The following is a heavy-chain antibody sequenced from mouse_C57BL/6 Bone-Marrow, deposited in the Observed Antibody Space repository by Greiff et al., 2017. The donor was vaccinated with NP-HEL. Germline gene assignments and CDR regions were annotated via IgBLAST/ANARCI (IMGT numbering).Heavy chain of an antibody. CDR3: ARAFDGFNWYFDV. J-gene: IGHJ1*03. Sequence: VQLQQPGAELVKPGASVKMSCKASGYTFTSYWITWVKQRPGQGLEWIGDIYPGSGSTNYNEKFKSKATLTGDTSSSTAYMQLSSLTSEDSAVYYCARAFDGFNWYFDVWGTGTTVTVSS. D-gene: IGHD2-3*01. CDR1: GYTFTSYW. CDR2: IYPGSGST. V-gene: IGHV1-55*01.